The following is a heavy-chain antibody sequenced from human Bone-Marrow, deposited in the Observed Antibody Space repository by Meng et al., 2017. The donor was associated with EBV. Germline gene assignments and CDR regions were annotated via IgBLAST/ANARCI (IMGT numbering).Heavy chain of an antibody. CDR1: GFSLSASGVS. Sequence: QYSLKDFGPTLVNPTQTLTLTCNIAGFSLSASGVSVGSIRQPPGKALEWLANIYWDDDQRYSPSLKSRLSITKDTSKNQVVLTMTNMDHVDTATYFCVHKKESTAFYFDYWGHGTLVTVSS. J-gene: IGHJ4*01. V-gene: IGHV2-5*02. CDR2: IYWDDDQ. CDR3: VHKKESTAFYFDY.